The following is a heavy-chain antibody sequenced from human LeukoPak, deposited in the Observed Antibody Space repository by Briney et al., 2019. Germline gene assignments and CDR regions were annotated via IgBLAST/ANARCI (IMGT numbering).Heavy chain of an antibody. D-gene: IGHD1-14*01. CDR2: IIPIFGTA. V-gene: IGHV1-69*05. Sequence: ASVKVSCKASGGTFSSYAISWVRQAPGQGLEWMGGIIPIFGTANYAQKFQGRVTITTDESTSTAYMELSSLRPEDTAVYYCARGEVTASAFDYWGQGTLVTVSS. CDR1: GGTFSSYA. CDR3: ARGEVTASAFDY. J-gene: IGHJ4*02.